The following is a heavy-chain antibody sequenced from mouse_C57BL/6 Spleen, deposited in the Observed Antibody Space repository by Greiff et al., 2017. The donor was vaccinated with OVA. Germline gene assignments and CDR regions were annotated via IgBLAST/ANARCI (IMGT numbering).Heavy chain of an antibody. CDR1: GYSFTSYY. Sequence: QVHVKQSGPELVKPGASVKISCKASGYSFTSYYIHWVKQRPGQGLEWIGWIYPGSGNTKYNEKFKGKATLTADTSSSTAYMQLSSLTSEDSAVYYCAGDYYGSSSFAYWGQGTLVTVSA. V-gene: IGHV1-66*01. D-gene: IGHD1-1*01. J-gene: IGHJ3*01. CDR2: IYPGSGNT. CDR3: AGDYYGSSSFAY.